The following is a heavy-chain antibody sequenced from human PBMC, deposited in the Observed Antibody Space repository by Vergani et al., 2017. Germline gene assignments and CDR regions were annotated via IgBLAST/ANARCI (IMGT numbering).Heavy chain of an antibody. Sequence: QVQLQESGPGLVKPSQTLSLTCTVSGGSISSGGYYWSWIRQHPGKGLEWIGYIYYSGSTYYNPSLKSRVTISVDTSKNQFSLKLSSVTAADTAVYYCARGRRLRSSRYSSSSGGPFDYWGQGTLVTVSS. J-gene: IGHJ4*02. V-gene: IGHV4-31*03. CDR3: ARGRRLRSSRYSSSSGGPFDY. CDR2: IYYSGST. D-gene: IGHD6-6*01. CDR1: GGSISSGGYY.